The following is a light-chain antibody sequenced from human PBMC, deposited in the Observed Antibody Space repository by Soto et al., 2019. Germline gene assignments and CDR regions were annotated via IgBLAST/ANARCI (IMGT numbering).Light chain of an antibody. CDR3: QQYYSYPPRT. CDR2: AAS. Sequence: AIRMTQSPSSLSASTGDRVTITCRASQGISSYLAWYQQKPGKAPKLLIYAASTLQSGVPSRFSGNGSGTDFTLTISCLQSEDFATYYCQQYYSYPPRTFGQGTKVEIK. V-gene: IGKV1-8*01. CDR1: QGISSY. J-gene: IGKJ1*01.